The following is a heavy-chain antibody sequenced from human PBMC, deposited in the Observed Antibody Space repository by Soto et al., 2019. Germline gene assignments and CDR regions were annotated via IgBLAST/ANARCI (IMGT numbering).Heavy chain of an antibody. J-gene: IGHJ6*02. Sequence: QVQLVQSGAEVKKPGASVRVSCKASGYTFTSYYIHWVRQAPGQGLEWVSIINPVGGSTNYAQKLQGRVTVTRDTPTSTVHMELSSLRSEDTAVYYCARGWGRVVYAMDVWCQGTTVTVSS. D-gene: IGHD1-26*01. V-gene: IGHV1-46*04. CDR1: GYTFTSYY. CDR2: INPVGGST. CDR3: ARGWGRVVYAMDV.